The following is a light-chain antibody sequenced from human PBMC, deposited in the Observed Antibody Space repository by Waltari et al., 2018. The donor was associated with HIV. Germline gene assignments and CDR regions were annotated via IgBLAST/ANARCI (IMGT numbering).Light chain of an antibody. J-gene: IGKJ1*01. CDR2: GAS. Sequence: PGTLSLSPGERATLSCRASQSVSSSYLAWYQQKPGQAPRLLIYGASSRATGIPDRFSGSGSGTDFTLTISRLEPEDFAVYYCQQYGSSPWTFGQGTKVEIK. CDR1: QSVSSSY. V-gene: IGKV3-20*01. CDR3: QQYGSSPWT.